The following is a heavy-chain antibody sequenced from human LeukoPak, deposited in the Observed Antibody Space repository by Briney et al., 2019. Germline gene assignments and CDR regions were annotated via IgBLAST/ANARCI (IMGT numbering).Heavy chain of an antibody. J-gene: IGHJ4*02. CDR2: INHSGST. D-gene: IGHD2-2*02. CDR3: AYTRRLRVFAY. CDR1: GGSFSGYY. Sequence: DPSETLCLTCAVYGGSFSGYYWSWIRQPPGKGLEWIGEINHSGSTNYNPSLKSRVTISVDTSKNQFSLKLSSVTAADTAVYYCAYTRRLRVFAYWGQGTLVTVSS. V-gene: IGHV4-34*01.